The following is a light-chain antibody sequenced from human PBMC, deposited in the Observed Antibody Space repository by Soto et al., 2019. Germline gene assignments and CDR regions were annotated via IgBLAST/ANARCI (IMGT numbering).Light chain of an antibody. Sequence: DILMTQSPSSLSASVGDRVTLTCRASQSVSSNLDWYQQKPGKAPRVLIYAASTRQSGIPARFSGSGSGTDFTLTISCLQPEDFATYYCQQSYSSPRTFGQGTKVDIK. J-gene: IGKJ1*01. V-gene: IGKV1-39*01. CDR2: AAS. CDR1: QSVSSN. CDR3: QQSYSSPRT.